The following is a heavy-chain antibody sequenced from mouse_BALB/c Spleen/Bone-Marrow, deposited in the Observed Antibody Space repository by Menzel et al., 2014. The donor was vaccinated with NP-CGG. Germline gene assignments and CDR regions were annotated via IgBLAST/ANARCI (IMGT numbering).Heavy chain of an antibody. CDR1: GYSITRGYY. J-gene: IGHJ2*01. D-gene: IGHD2-3*01. CDR3: ARDWDGYYFDY. V-gene: IGHV3-6*02. CDR2: ISYDGSN. Sequence: ESGPGLVKPSQSLSLTCSVTGYSITRGYYWNWIRQFPGNKLEWMGYISYDGSNNYNPSLKNRISITRDTSKNQFFLKLNSVTTEDTATYYCARDWDGYYFDYWGQGTTLTVSS.